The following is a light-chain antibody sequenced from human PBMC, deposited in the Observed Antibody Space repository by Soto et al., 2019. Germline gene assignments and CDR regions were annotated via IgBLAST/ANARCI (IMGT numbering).Light chain of an antibody. J-gene: IGLJ3*02. CDR1: SSNIGSNP. CDR2: SNN. V-gene: IGLV1-44*01. Sequence: QSVLTQPPSASGTPGQRVTISCSGSSSNIGSNPVNWYQQLSGTAPKLLIYSNNQRPSGVPDRFSGSKSGTSASLAISGLQSEDEADYSCAAWDDSLNGGVFGGGTKLTVL. CDR3: AAWDDSLNGGV.